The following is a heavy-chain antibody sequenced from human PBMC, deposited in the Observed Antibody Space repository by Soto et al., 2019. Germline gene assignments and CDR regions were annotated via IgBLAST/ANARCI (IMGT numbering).Heavy chain of an antibody. CDR3: ARRVRDFWSGYYDY. Sequence: GASVKVSCKASGYTFTSYDINWVRQATGQGLEWMGWMNPNSGNTGYAQKFQGRVTMTRNTSISTAYMELSSLRSEDTAVYYCARRVRDFWSGYYDYWGQGTLVTVSS. J-gene: IGHJ4*02. V-gene: IGHV1-8*01. D-gene: IGHD3-3*01. CDR1: GYTFTSYD. CDR2: MNPNSGNT.